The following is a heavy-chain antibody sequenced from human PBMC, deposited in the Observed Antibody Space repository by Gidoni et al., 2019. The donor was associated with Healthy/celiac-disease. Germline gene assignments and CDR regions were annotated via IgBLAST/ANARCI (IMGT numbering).Heavy chain of an antibody. Sequence: QVQLVQSGAEVKKPGASVKVSCKASGYTFTGYYMHWVRQAPGQGLEWLGWINPNSGGTNYAQKFQGWVTMTRDTSISTAYMELSRLRSDDTAVYYCARGALVYYDSSGYLYFDYWGQGTLVTVSS. D-gene: IGHD3-22*01. CDR2: INPNSGGT. CDR3: ARGALVYYDSSGYLYFDY. V-gene: IGHV1-2*04. CDR1: GYTFTGYY. J-gene: IGHJ4*02.